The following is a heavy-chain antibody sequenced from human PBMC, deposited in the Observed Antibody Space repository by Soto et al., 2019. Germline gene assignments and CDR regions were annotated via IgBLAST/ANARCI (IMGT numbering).Heavy chain of an antibody. D-gene: IGHD1-7*01. V-gene: IGHV3-23*01. J-gene: IGHJ4*02. Sequence: EVQLLESGGGLVQPGGSLRLSCEASGFTFSSYGMTWGRQAPGKGLEWVSFSSATGAGTYYADTVKGRFTISRDTFKTTLYLQMTSLSANDTAVYYCAKDRRAGGNYGFYSDFWGQGALVIVSS. CDR3: AKDRRAGGNYGFYSDF. CDR1: GFTFSSYG. CDR2: SSATGAGT.